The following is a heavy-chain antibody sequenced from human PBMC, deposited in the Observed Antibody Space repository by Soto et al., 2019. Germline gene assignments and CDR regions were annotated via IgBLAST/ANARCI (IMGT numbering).Heavy chain of an antibody. J-gene: IGHJ3*02. D-gene: IGHD2-15*01. CDR1: GYTFTRYG. V-gene: IGHV1-18*01. Sequence: QVQLVQSGAEVKKPGASVKVSCKASGYTFTRYGVSWVRQAPGQGLECMGWISAYNGNTDYAQKFQGRVTMTTDTSTSTAYMELRSLRFDDTAIYYCARRASCSGGRCSRPTDDAFDIWGQGTMVTVSS. CDR3: ARRASCSGGRCSRPTDDAFDI. CDR2: ISAYNGNT.